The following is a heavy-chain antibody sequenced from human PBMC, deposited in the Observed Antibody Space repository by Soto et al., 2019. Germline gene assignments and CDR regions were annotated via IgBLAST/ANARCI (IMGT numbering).Heavy chain of an antibody. J-gene: IGHJ4*02. D-gene: IGHD6-19*01. CDR1: GGSISSGDYY. Sequence: QVQLQESGPGLVKPSQTLSLTCTVSGGSISSGDYYWSWIRQPPGKGLEWIGYIYYSGSTYYNPSLKSRVTISVDTSKNQFSLKLSSVTAADTAVYYCARFLSIGGGEGLDGFDYWGQGTLVTVSS. CDR2: IYYSGST. V-gene: IGHV4-30-4*01. CDR3: ARFLSIGGGEGLDGFDY.